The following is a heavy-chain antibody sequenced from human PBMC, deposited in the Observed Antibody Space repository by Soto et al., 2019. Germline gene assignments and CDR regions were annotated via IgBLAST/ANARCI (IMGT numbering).Heavy chain of an antibody. CDR3: AKSDYELWLEPFDY. CDR2: ISWNSGSI. D-gene: IGHD5-18*01. J-gene: IGHJ4*02. CDR1: GFTFDDYA. V-gene: IGHV3-9*01. Sequence: GGSLRLPCAASGFTFDDYAMHWVRQAPGKGLEWVSGISWNSGSIGYADSVKGRFTISRDNAKNSLYLQMNSLRAEDTALYYCAKSDYELWLEPFDYWGQGTLVTVSS.